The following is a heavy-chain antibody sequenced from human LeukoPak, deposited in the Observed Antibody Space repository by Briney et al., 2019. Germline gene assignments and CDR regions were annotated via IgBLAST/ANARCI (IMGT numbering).Heavy chain of an antibody. Sequence: SETLSLTCAVSGGPFTDYYWTWIRQPPGRGLEWIGGINHSGSTNYNVSLKSRLTISVDRSKNQFSLQLTSVTAADTAVYFCARRAAVAYYCGGDCSHFDYWGQGTLVTVSS. CDR2: INHSGST. D-gene: IGHD2-21*02. V-gene: IGHV4-34*01. CDR3: ARRAAVAYYCGGDCSHFDY. CDR1: GGPFTDYY. J-gene: IGHJ4*02.